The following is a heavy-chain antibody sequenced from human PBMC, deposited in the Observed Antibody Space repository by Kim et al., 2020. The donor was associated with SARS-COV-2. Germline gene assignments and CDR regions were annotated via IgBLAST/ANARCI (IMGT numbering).Heavy chain of an antibody. J-gene: IGHJ4*02. V-gene: IGHV4-38-2*02. CDR1: GYSISSGYY. CDR2: IYHSGST. D-gene: IGHD1-1*01. Sequence: SETLSLTCTVSGYSISSGYYWGWIRQPPGKGLEWIGNIYHSGSTYYNPSLRGRVTISVDTSKNQFSLKLSFVTAADTAVYYCARGAGTTSFDYWGQGTL. CDR3: ARGAGTTSFDY.